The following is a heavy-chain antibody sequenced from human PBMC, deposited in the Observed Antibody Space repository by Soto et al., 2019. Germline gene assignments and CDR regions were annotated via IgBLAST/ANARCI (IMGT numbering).Heavy chain of an antibody. CDR3: ARGSLSRDAFDI. J-gene: IGHJ3*02. V-gene: IGHV4-34*01. CDR1: GGSFSGYY. CDR2: INHSGST. Sequence: SETLSLTCAVYGGSFSGYYWSWIRQPPGKGLEWIGEINHSGSTNYNPSLKSRVTISVDTSKNQFSLKLSSVTAADTAVYYCARGSLSRDAFDIWGQGTMVTVSS. D-gene: IGHD2-8*01.